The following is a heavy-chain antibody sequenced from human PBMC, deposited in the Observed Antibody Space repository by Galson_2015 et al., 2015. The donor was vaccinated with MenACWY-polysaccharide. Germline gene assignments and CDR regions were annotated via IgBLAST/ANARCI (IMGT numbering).Heavy chain of an antibody. J-gene: IGHJ3*01. V-gene: IGHV4-4*07. Sequence: NASLQSRVTMSVDSSKNQFSLNLSSVTAADTAMYYCARIRGRNHAFDFWGQGTMVTVSS. D-gene: IGHD2-15*01. CDR3: ARIRGRNHAFDF.